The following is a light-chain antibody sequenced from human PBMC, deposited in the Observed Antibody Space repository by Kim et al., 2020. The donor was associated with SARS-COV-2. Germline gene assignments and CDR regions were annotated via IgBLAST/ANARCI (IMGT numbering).Light chain of an antibody. Sequence: DIQMTQSPSTLSASLGDRVTITCRASQSINIWLAWYQQKPGKAPNLLIYDASNLESGVPSRFSGGGSGTEFTLTISSLQPDDFATYYCQEYKSNSWTFGQGTKVDIK. V-gene: IGKV1-5*01. CDR1: QSINIW. J-gene: IGKJ1*01. CDR2: DAS. CDR3: QEYKSNSWT.